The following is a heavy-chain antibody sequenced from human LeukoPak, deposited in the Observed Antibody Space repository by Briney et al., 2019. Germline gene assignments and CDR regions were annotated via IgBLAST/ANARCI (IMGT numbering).Heavy chain of an antibody. CDR2: VRYDESNK. D-gene: IGHD6-13*01. J-gene: IGHJ4*02. CDR3: AKDLVERGRQQPQAY. Sequence: GGSLRLSCAASGFTFSNYGMHWIRQAPGKGLEWVAFVRYDESNKYYADSVKGRFTISRDNSKNTLYLQMNSLRVEDTAVYYCAKDLVERGRQQPQAYWGQGTLVTVSS. V-gene: IGHV3-30*02. CDR1: GFTFSNYG.